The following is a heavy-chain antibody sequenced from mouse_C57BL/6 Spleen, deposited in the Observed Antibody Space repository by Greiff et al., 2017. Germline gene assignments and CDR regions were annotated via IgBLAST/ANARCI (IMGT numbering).Heavy chain of an antibody. Sequence: QVQLQQPGAELVRPGSSVKLSCKASGYTFTSYWMDWVKQRPGQGLEWIGNIYPSDSETHYNQKFKDKATLTVAKSSSQAYMQLSSLTSEDSAVYYCARGRYDLFAYWGQGTLVTVSA. CDR3: ARGRYDLFAY. V-gene: IGHV1-61*01. D-gene: IGHD2-3*01. CDR2: IYPSDSET. CDR1: GYTFTSYW. J-gene: IGHJ3*01.